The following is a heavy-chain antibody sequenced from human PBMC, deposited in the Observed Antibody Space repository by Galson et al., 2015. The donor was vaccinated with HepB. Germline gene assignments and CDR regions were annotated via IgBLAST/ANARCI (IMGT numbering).Heavy chain of an antibody. J-gene: IGHJ3*02. CDR3: ARLHDYFAFDI. CDR2: ISPTSTTI. D-gene: IGHD2/OR15-2a*01. V-gene: IGHV3-48*01. Sequence: SLRLSCAASGFTFNYYIMNWVRQTAGKGLEWISNISPTSTTIYYADSVNGRFTISRDNAKNSLYLQMDSLRAEDTAVYYCARLHDYFAFDIWGQGTMVAVS. CDR1: GFTFNYYI.